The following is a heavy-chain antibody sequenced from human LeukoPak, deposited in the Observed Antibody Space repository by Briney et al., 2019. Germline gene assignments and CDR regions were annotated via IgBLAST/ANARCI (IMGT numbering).Heavy chain of an antibody. J-gene: IGHJ4*02. V-gene: IGHV3-30-3*01. D-gene: IGHD3-22*01. Sequence: GRSLRLSCAASGFTFSSYAMHWVRQAPGKGLEWVAVISYDGSNKYYADSVKGRFTISRDNSKNTLYLQMNSLRAEDTAVYYCARDKDYYDSSGLDYWGQGTLVTVSS. CDR3: ARDKDYYDSSGLDY. CDR2: ISYDGSNK. CDR1: GFTFSSYA.